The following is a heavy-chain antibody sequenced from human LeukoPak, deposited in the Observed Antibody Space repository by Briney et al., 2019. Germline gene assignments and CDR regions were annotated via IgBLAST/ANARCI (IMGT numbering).Heavy chain of an antibody. V-gene: IGHV3-21*04. Sequence: GGSLRLSCAASGFSFSSHSMNWVRQAPGKGLEWVSSISGTSTYIYYADSLKGRFTISRDNAKNTVSLQMNSLRAEDTAVYYCAKDRPSTSWYQGFCDYWGQGTLVTVSS. CDR2: ISGTSTYI. CDR1: GFSFSSHS. J-gene: IGHJ4*02. CDR3: AKDRPSTSWYQGFCDY. D-gene: IGHD6-13*01.